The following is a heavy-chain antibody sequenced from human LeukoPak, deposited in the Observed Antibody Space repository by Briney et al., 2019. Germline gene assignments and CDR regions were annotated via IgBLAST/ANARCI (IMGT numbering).Heavy chain of an antibody. J-gene: IGHJ6*02. CDR1: GFTVSSNY. CDR2: IYSGGST. V-gene: IGHV3-53*01. Sequence: PGGSLRLSCAASGFTVSSNYMSWVRQAPGKGLEWVSVIYSGGSTYYADSVKGRFTISRDNSKNTLYLQMNSLRAEDTAVYYCARGTYYYYYGMDVWGQGTTVTVS. CDR3: ARGTYYYYYGMDV.